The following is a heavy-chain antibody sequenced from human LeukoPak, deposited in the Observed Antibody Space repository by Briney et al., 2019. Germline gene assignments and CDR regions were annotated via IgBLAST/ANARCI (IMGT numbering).Heavy chain of an antibody. J-gene: IGHJ4*02. CDR1: GFTFSSYW. CDR2: ISGSGGST. V-gene: IGHV3-23*01. CDR3: AKSGYGDYVNFDY. Sequence: GGSLRLSCAASGFTFSSYWMSWVRQAPGKGLEWVSAISGSGGSTYYADSAKGRFTISRDNSKNTLYLQMNSLRAEDTAVYYCAKSGYGDYVNFDYWGQGTLVTVSS. D-gene: IGHD4-17*01.